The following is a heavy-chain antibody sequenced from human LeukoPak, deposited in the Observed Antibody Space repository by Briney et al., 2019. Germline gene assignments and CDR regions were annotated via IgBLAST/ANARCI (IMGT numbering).Heavy chain of an antibody. J-gene: IGHJ5*02. CDR1: GGSISSYY. D-gene: IGHD3-16*01. V-gene: IGHV4-59*01. CDR2: IYYSGST. CDR3: AREPQGGWFDP. Sequence: PSETLSLICTVSGGSISSYYWSWIRQPPGKGLEWIGYIYYSGSTNYNPSLKSRVTISVDTSKNQFSLKLSSVAAADTAVYYCAREPQGGWFDPWGQGTLVTVSS.